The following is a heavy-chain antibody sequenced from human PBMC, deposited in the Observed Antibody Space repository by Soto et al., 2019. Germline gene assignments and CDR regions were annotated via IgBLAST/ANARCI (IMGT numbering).Heavy chain of an antibody. CDR2: LSAYNGDT. CDR1: GYTFINYG. D-gene: IGHD1-26*01. J-gene: IGHJ3*01. V-gene: IGHV1-18*01. Sequence: QVQLVQSGAEVKKPGASVRVSCKTSGYTFINYGITWVRQAPGQGLEWMGWLSAYNGDTSSSEKLQDRFTMTTDTSTNTVYKDLRSLTSDDTAVYYCARWSAIVGGAEALDVWGQGTMVTVSS. CDR3: ARWSAIVGGAEALDV.